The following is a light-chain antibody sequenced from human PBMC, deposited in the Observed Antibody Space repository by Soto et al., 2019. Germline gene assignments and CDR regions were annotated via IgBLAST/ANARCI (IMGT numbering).Light chain of an antibody. V-gene: IGKV3-20*01. CDR1: HSVSSSY. Sequence: EIVLTQSPGTLSLSPGERATLSCRASHSVSSSYLAWYQQKPGQAPRLLIYGASSRATGIPDRFRGSGSGTDFTLSISRLEPEDFAVYYCQQYGGSPPITFGQGTRLEIK. CDR2: GAS. CDR3: QQYGGSPPIT. J-gene: IGKJ5*01.